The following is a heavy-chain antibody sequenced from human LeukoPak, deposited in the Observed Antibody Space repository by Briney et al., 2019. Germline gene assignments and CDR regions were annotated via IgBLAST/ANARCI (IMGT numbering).Heavy chain of an antibody. J-gene: IGHJ6*02. CDR2: INPNSGGR. CDR3: ARGKPRSYYDSSGPPVFAMDV. V-gene: IGHV1-2*02. D-gene: IGHD3-22*01. Sequence: GASVKVSCKASGYTFTGYYMHWVRQAPGEGLEWMGWINPNSGGRNYAQKFQGRVTMTRDTSISTAYMELSWLRSDDTAVYYCARGKPRSYYDSSGPPVFAMDVWGQGTTVTVSS. CDR1: GYTFTGYY.